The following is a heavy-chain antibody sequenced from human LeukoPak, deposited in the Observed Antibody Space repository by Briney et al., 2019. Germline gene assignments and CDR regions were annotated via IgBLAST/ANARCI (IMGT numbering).Heavy chain of an antibody. CDR3: ARDHSGYSYGSWAFDI. J-gene: IGHJ3*02. V-gene: IGHV3-21*01. Sequence: PGGSLRLSCAASGFTFSSYSMNWVRQAPGKGLEWVSSISSSSSYIYYADSVKGRFTISRDNAKNSLYLQMNSLRAEDTAVYYCARDHSGYSYGSWAFDIWGQGTMVTVSS. CDR2: ISSSSSYI. CDR1: GFTFSSYS. D-gene: IGHD5-18*01.